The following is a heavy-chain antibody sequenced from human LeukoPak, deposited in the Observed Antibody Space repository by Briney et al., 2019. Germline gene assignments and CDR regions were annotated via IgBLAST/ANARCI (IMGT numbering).Heavy chain of an antibody. J-gene: IGHJ4*02. V-gene: IGHV3-33*01. D-gene: IGHD3-22*01. Sequence: PGGSLRLSCAASGFTFSDSGMHWVRQTPGKGLEWVALIWYDGGNKYYADSVKGRYTISRDNSNNTLYLQMNSLRAEDTAVYYCARGFYYHTSGYWGIDYWGQGTLVTVSS. CDR1: GFTFSDSG. CDR2: IWYDGGNK. CDR3: ARGFYYHTSGYWGIDY.